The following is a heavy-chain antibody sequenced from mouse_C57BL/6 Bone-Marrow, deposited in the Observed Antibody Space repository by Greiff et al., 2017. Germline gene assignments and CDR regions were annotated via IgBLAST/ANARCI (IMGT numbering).Heavy chain of an antibody. V-gene: IGHV5-17*01. Sequence: DVMLVESGGGLVKPGGSLKLSCAASGFTFSDYGMHWVRQAPEMGLEWVAYISSGSSTIYYADTVKGRFTISRDNAKNTLFLQMTSRRSEDTAMYYCARENYYGSSYKRKSYYFDYWGQGTTLTVSS. J-gene: IGHJ2*01. CDR3: ARENYYGSSYKRKSYYFDY. D-gene: IGHD1-1*01. CDR2: ISSGSSTI. CDR1: GFTFSDYG.